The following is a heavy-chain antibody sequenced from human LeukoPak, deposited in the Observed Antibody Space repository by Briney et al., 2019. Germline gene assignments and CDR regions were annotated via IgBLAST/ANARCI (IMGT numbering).Heavy chain of an antibody. J-gene: IGHJ6*02. D-gene: IGHD5-18*01. CDR2: IYYSGST. V-gene: IGHV4-39*01. Sequence: SETLSLTCTVSGGSISSYYWGWIRQPPGKGLEWIGSIYYSGSTYYNPSLKSRVTISVDTSKNQFSLKLSSVTAADTAVYYCARRESTAMVLNGMDVWGQGTTVTVSS. CDR3: ARRESTAMVLNGMDV. CDR1: GGSISSYY.